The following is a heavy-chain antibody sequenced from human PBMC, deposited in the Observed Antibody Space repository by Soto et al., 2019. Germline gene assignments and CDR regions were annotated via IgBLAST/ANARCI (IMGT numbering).Heavy chain of an antibody. J-gene: IGHJ6*02. CDR1: GGSISSSSYY. D-gene: IGHD3-10*01. CDR3: ARVRISMVRGVIITHYYGMDV. Sequence: SETLSLTYTVSGGSISSSSYYWGWVRQSPGMGMAWIGSIYYSGSTYYNPSLKSRITISVDMSKKQFSLKLSSVTAADTAVYYCARVRISMVRGVIITHYYGMDVWGQGTTVT. CDR2: IYYSGST. V-gene: IGHV4-39*01.